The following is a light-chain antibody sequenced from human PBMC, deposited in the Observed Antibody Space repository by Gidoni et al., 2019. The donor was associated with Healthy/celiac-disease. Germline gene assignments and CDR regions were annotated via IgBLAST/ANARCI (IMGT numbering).Light chain of an antibody. V-gene: IGKV1-8*01. CDR1: QGISSY. J-gene: IGKJ2*01. CDR2: AAS. CDR3: QQYYSYPLYT. Sequence: AIRITQSPSSLSASTGDRVTITCRASQGISSYLAWYQQKPGKAPKRLIYAASTLQSGVPSRFSGSGSGTDFTLTISCLQSEDFATYYCQQYYSYPLYTFGQGTKLEIK.